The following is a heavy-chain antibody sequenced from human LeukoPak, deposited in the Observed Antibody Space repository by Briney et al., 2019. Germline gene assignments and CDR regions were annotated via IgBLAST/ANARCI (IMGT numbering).Heavy chain of an antibody. Sequence: GGSLRLSCTASGFTFSNYWMNWVRQAPGKGLEWVSSVNFRGTISYYADSVKGRFTISRDNSKNTLFLQMDSLRAEDAAIYYCAKGERGIDYWGQGTLVTVSS. CDR3: AKGERGIDY. V-gene: IGHV3-23*01. J-gene: IGHJ4*02. CDR1: GFTFSNYW. CDR2: VNFRGTIS. D-gene: IGHD7-27*01.